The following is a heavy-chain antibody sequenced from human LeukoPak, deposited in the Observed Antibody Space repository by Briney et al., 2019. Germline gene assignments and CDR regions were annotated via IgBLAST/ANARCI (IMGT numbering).Heavy chain of an antibody. Sequence: PGGSLRLSCAASGFTFRKYWLHWVRQAPGKGLVWVSRINPDDESTSYADSVKGRFTTSRDNAKSTLYLQMNSLRAEDTAVYYCLTIVETTIDAFDIWGQGTMVTVSS. D-gene: IGHD1-26*01. CDR1: GFTFRKYW. J-gene: IGHJ3*02. CDR3: LTIVETTIDAFDI. CDR2: INPDDEST. V-gene: IGHV3-74*01.